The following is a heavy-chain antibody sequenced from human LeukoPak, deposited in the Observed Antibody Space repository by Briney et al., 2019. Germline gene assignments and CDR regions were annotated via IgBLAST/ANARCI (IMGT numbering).Heavy chain of an antibody. CDR1: GYTFTGYY. J-gene: IGHJ4*02. CDR3: ARESGGSYCFDY. CDR2: ISAYNGNT. Sequence: GASVKVSCKASGYTFTGYYMHWVRQAPGQGLEWMGWISAYNGNTNYAQKLQGRVTMTTDTSMSTAYMELRSLRSDDTAVYYCARESGGSYCFDYWGQGTLVTVSS. D-gene: IGHD1-26*01. V-gene: IGHV1-18*04.